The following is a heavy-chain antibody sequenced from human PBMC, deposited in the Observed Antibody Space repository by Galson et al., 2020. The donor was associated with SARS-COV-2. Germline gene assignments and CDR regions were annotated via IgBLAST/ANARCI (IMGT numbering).Heavy chain of an antibody. Sequence: SQTLSLTCTVSGGSVASDGYYWNWIRQPPGKGLEWIGYIHYSGSTHYKPSLESRITISVDTSRNQFSLKLRSVTAADTAVYYCARDNPASSGLLGSHFDLWGQGSLVTVSS. CDR3: ARDNPASSGLLGSHFDL. D-gene: IGHD2-21*01. J-gene: IGHJ4*02. V-gene: IGHV4-30-4*08. CDR1: GGSVASDGYY. CDR2: IHYSGST.